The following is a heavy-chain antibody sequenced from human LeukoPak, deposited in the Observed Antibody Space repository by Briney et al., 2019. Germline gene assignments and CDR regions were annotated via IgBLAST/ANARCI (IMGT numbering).Heavy chain of an antibody. D-gene: IGHD3-10*01. CDR1: GGSISSYY. CDR3: ARVHITMVRGVILGDAFDI. J-gene: IGHJ3*02. V-gene: IGHV4-59*08. Sequence: NPSETLSLTCTVSGGSISSYYWSWIRQPPGKGLEWIGSIYYSGSTNYNPSLKSRVTISVDTSKNQFSLKLSSVTAADTAVYYCARVHITMVRGVILGDAFDIWGQGTMVTVSS. CDR2: IYYSGST.